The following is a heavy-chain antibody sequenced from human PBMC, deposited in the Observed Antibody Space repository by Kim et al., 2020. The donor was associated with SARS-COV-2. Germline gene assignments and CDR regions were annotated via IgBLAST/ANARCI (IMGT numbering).Heavy chain of an antibody. Sequence: EKYSVDSVKGRFTISRDHAGNSLFLQMNTLRAEDTAVYYCARAGSPGSVDFWGPGTLVTVYS. CDR2: EK. D-gene: IGHD5-12*01. CDR3: ARAGSPGSVDF. V-gene: IGHV3-7*04. J-gene: IGHJ4*02.